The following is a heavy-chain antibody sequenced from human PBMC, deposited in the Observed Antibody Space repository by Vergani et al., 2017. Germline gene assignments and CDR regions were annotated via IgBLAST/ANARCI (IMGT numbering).Heavy chain of an antibody. CDR3: SKLSSSSLFLPEH. D-gene: IGHD6-13*01. J-gene: IGHJ1*01. Sequence: EVQLLESGGGLVQPGGSLRLSCAASGFTFSSYAMSWVRQAPGKGLEWVSAISGSGGSKYYADSVKGRLTIPRDNSKNTLYLQMNSLSAEDTAVYYCSKLSSSSLFLPEHWGQGTLVTVSS. V-gene: IGHV3-23*01. CDR2: ISGSGGSK. CDR1: GFTFSSYA.